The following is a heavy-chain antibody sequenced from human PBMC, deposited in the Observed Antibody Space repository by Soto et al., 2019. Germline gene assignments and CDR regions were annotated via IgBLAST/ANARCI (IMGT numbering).Heavy chain of an antibody. D-gene: IGHD3-22*01. CDR1: GFTFGDYA. V-gene: IGHV3-49*04. CDR2: IRSKAYGGTT. CDR3: TREFIAYYYDSSGYYLD. Sequence: GGSLRLSCTASGFTFGDYAMSWVRQAPGKGLERVGFIRSKAYGGTTEYAASVKGRFTISRDDSKSIAYLQMNSLKTEDTAVYYCTREFIAYYYDSSGYYLDWGQGTLVTVSS. J-gene: IGHJ4*02.